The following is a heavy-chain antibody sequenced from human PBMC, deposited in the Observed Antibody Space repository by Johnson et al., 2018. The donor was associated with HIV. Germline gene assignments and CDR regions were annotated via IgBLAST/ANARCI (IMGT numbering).Heavy chain of an antibody. D-gene: IGHD2/OR15-2a*01. Sequence: VQLVESGGGVVQPGGSLRLSCAASGFTFSSYGIHWVRQAPGKGLEWVAVISYDGSNKYYADSVKGRFTISRDNSKNTLYLQMNSLRAEDTAVYYCARAEGEYDAFDIWGQGTMVTVSS. CDR1: GFTFSSYG. CDR3: ARAEGEYDAFDI. V-gene: IGHV3-30*19. CDR2: ISYDGSNK. J-gene: IGHJ3*02.